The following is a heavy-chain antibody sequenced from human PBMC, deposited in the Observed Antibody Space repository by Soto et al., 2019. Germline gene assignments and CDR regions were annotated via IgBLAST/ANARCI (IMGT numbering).Heavy chain of an antibody. V-gene: IGHV3-48*01. D-gene: IGHD3-9*01. CDR1: GFTFSSYS. CDR3: AIDILTGYLTY. CDR2: ISSSSSTI. J-gene: IGHJ4*02. Sequence: PGGSLRLSCAASGFTFSSYSMNWVRQAPGKGLEWVSYISSSSSTIYYADSVKGRFTISRDNAKNSLYLQMNSLRAEDTAVYYCAIDILTGYLTYWGQGTLVTVSS.